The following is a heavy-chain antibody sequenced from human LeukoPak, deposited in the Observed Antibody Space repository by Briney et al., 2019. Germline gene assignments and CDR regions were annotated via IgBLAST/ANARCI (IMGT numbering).Heavy chain of an antibody. Sequence: PSQTLSLTCTVSGGSISSYYWSWVRQPPGKGLEWIGCIYYIGSTNYNPSLKSRVTISLDTSKNQFSLKLSSVTAADTAVYYCARHGGAYSFDYWGQGTLVTVSS. CDR3: ARHGGAYSFDY. CDR1: GGSISSYY. J-gene: IGHJ4*02. CDR2: IYYIGST. D-gene: IGHD4-11*01. V-gene: IGHV4-59*08.